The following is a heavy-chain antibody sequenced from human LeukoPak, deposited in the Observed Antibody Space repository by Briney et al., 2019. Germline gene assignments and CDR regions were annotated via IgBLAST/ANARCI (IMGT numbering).Heavy chain of an antibody. CDR1: GFTFSSYA. Sequence: GGSLRLPCAASGFTFSSYAMSWVRQAPGKGLEWVSAISGSGGSTYYADSVKGRFTISRDNSKNTLYLQMNSLRAEDTAVYYCAKFLPTHIVVANYYFDYWGQGTLVTVSS. J-gene: IGHJ4*02. V-gene: IGHV3-23*01. CDR3: AKFLPTHIVVANYYFDY. CDR2: ISGSGGST. D-gene: IGHD2-21*01.